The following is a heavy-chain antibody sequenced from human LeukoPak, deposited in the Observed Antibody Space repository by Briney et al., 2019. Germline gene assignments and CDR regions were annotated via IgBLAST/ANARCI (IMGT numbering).Heavy chain of an antibody. CDR2: IYYSGST. D-gene: IGHD3-9*01. V-gene: IGHV4-59*01. Sequence: SETLSLTCTVSGGSISSYYWSWIRQPPGKGLEWIGYIYYSGSTNYNPSLKSRVTISVDTSKNQFSLKLSSVTAADTAVYYCAREADYDILTGYYNHDAFDIWGQGTTVTVSS. J-gene: IGHJ3*02. CDR3: AREADYDILTGYYNHDAFDI. CDR1: GGSISSYY.